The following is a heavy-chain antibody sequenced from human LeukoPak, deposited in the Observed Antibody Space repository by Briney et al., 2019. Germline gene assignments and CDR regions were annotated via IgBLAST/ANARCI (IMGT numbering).Heavy chain of an antibody. CDR2: IYYSGST. D-gene: IGHD3-10*01. Sequence: PSETLSLTCTVSGGSIGTYYWSWIRQPSGKGLEWIGYIYYSGSTNYNPSLKSRVTISLDTSKNQFSLKLSSVTAADTAVYYCTRHPGVNTPHAIWGQGTMVTVSS. V-gene: IGHV4-59*08. J-gene: IGHJ3*02. CDR1: GGSIGTYY. CDR3: TRHPGVNTPHAI.